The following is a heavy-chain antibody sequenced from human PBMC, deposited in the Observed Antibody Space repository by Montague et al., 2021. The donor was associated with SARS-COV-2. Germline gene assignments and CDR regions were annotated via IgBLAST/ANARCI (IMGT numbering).Heavy chain of an antibody. V-gene: IGHV4-34*01. D-gene: IGHD3-10*01. Sequence: SETLSLTCAVHGGSFSTYSWNWIRQPPGKGLEWIGEIHHGGSTNYNPSLKSRVTISADTSKNQFSLKLTSVAAADTAVYYCARLGDGVVPSPILGVGPYYSYYSMYVWGKGTTVTVSS. CDR3: ARLGDGVVPSPILGVGPYYSYYSMYV. CDR1: GGSFSTYS. J-gene: IGHJ6*03. CDR2: IHHGGST.